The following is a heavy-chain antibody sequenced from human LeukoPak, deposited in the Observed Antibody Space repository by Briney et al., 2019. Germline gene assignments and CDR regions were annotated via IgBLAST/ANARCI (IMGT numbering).Heavy chain of an antibody. CDR2: IYPGDSDT. CDR3: ARPGALWFGEFDY. J-gene: IGHJ4*02. D-gene: IGHD3-10*01. CDR1: GYSFTSYW. Sequence: GESLQISCKGSGYSFTSYWIGWVRHMPGKGLEWMGIIYPGDSDTRYSPSFQGQVTISADKSISTAYLQWSSLKASDTAMYYCARPGALWFGEFDYWGQGTLVTVSS. V-gene: IGHV5-51*01.